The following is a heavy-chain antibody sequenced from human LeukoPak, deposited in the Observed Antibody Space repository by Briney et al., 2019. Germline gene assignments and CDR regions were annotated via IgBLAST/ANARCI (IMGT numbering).Heavy chain of an antibody. CDR3: AKVYSYGPLGAFDI. J-gene: IGHJ3*02. Sequence: GGSLRLSCAASGFTFSSYDMHWVRQAPGKGLEWVAVISYDGSNKYYADSVKGRFTISRDNSKNTLYLQMNSLRAEDTAVYYCAKVYSYGPLGAFDIWGQGTMVTVSS. CDR1: GFTFSSYD. V-gene: IGHV3-30*18. CDR2: ISYDGSNK. D-gene: IGHD5-18*01.